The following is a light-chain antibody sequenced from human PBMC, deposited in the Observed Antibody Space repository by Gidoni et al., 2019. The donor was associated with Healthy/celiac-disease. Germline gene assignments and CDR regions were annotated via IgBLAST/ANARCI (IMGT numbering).Light chain of an antibody. CDR3: QQYNNWPPVT. CDR1: QSVSSN. J-gene: IGKJ5*01. V-gene: IGKV3-15*01. CDR2: GAS. Sequence: EIVMTQSPTTLSVSPGERATISCRASQSVSSNLAWYQQTPGQAPRLLIYGASTRATGIPARFSGSGSGTAFSLPISSLQSEDFAVYYCQQYNNWPPVTFGQGTRLEIK.